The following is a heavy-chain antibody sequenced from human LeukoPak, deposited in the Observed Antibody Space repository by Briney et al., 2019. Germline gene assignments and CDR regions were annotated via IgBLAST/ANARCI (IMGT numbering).Heavy chain of an antibody. CDR2: TYYRSKWYN. CDR1: GDSVSSNSAA. V-gene: IGHV6-1*01. CDR3: ARGQQLVPASPQLFRFDP. Sequence: SQTLSLTCAISGDSVSSNSAAWNWIRQSPSRGLEWLGRTYYRSKWYNGYAVSVKSRITINPDTSKNQFSLQLNSVTPEDTAVYYCARGQQLVPASPQLFRFDPWGQGTLVTVSS. D-gene: IGHD6-13*01. J-gene: IGHJ5*02.